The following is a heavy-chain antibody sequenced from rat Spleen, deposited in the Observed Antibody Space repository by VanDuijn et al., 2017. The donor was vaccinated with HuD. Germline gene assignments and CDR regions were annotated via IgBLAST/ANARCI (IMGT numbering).Heavy chain of an antibody. CDR2: MWSGGST. Sequence: VQLKESGPGLVQPSQTLSLTCTVSGFSLTDYSVHWVRQPPGKGLEWMGVMWSGGSTAYNSALKSRLSISRDTSKSQVFLKMNSLQTEDTAIYYCTRQDRYNYYFDYWGQGVMVTVSS. V-gene: IGHV2S63*01. CDR3: TRQDRYNYYFDY. D-gene: IGHD1-5*01. J-gene: IGHJ2*01. CDR1: GFSLTDYS.